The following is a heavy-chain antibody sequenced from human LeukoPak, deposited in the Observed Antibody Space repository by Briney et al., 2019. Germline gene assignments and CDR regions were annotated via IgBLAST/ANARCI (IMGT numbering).Heavy chain of an antibody. CDR3: ARASDRMYDEFWKGYFSSFDF. CDR2: MAHDGSNI. D-gene: IGHD3-3*01. CDR1: GFTFSSYA. J-gene: IGHJ4*02. Sequence: GGSLRLSCAASGFTFSSYAMHWVRQGPGKGLEWVAVMAHDGSNIYYAGSVLGRFTISRDNSKDTLHLQMNSLRLEDTAVYYCARASDRMYDEFWKGYFSSFDFWGQGTLVTVSS. V-gene: IGHV3-30-3*01.